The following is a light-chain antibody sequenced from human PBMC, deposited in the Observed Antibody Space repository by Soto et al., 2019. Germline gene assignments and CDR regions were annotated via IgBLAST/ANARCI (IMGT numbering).Light chain of an antibody. CDR3: SSYTTSNTRQIV. J-gene: IGLJ1*01. CDR1: SSDVGGYNY. CDR2: DVS. Sequence: QSVLTQPASVSGSPGQSITISCTGTSSDVGGYNYVSWYQQHRGKAPKFMIYDVSNRPSGISNRFSGSKSGNTASLTISGLQAEDEADYYCSSYTTSNTRQIVFGTGTKVTVL. V-gene: IGLV2-14*01.